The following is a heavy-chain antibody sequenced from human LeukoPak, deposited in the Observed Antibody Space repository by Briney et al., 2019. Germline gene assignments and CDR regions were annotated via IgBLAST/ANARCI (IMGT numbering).Heavy chain of an antibody. D-gene: IGHD3-22*01. J-gene: IGHJ4*02. CDR2: INHSGST. Sequence: SETLSLTCAVYGGSFSGYYWSWIRQPPGKGLEWIGEINHSGSTNYNPSLKSRVTISVDTSKNQFSLKLSSVTAADTAVYYCARAPRGYYYGRFDYWGQGTLVTVSS. CDR1: GGSFSGYY. CDR3: ARAPRGYYYGRFDY. V-gene: IGHV4-34*01.